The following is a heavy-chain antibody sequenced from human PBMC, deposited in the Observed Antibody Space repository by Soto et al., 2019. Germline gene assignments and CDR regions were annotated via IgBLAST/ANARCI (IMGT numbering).Heavy chain of an antibody. CDR2: VYHTGTA. V-gene: IGHV4-4*02. CDR1: SGSVSSSRW. J-gene: IGHJ5*01. D-gene: IGHD2-21*01. CDR3: GRDVKRYYSHHFAS. Sequence: SETLSLTCGISSGSVSSSRWWSWVRQPPGKGLEWIGEVYHTGTANYNPSLKSRLTISLDRSRNLLSLNLTSVTAADTAVYYWGRDVKRYYSHHFASWGQGILVPVPS.